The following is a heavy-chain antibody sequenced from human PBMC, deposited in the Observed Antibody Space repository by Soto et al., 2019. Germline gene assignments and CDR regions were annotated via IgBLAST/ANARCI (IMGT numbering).Heavy chain of an antibody. Sequence: PGGSLRLSCAASGFTFSSYSMNWVRQAPGKGLEWVSYISSSSSTIYYADSVKGRFTISRDNAKNSLYLQMNSLRDEDTAVYYCARNDFITMIVVGYFDYWGQGTLVTVSS. J-gene: IGHJ4*02. V-gene: IGHV3-48*02. D-gene: IGHD3-22*01. CDR3: ARNDFITMIVVGYFDY. CDR2: ISSSSSTI. CDR1: GFTFSSYS.